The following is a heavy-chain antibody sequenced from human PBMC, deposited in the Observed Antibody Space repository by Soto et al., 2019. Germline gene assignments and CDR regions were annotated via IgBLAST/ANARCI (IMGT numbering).Heavy chain of an antibody. CDR1: GDSSSGGIFY. CDR2: INYSGHT. D-gene: IGHD3-10*01. CDR3: ARQRAWYGEWAYDI. Sequence: SETLSLTCTVSGDSSSGGIFYWGWMRQLPGKGLEWIGSINYSGHTYYSPSLKSRVTISVDPSRNQSSLDLSSVTAADSAVYYCARQRAWYGEWAYDIWGQGTMVTVSS. J-gene: IGHJ3*02. V-gene: IGHV4-39*01.